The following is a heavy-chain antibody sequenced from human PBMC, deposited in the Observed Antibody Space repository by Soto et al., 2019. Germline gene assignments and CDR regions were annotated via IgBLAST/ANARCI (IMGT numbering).Heavy chain of an antibody. CDR1: GYTFTSYG. J-gene: IGHJ6*02. CDR3: ARGVTPMDV. Sequence: ASVKVSCKASGYTFTSYGITWVRQAPGQGLEWMGRISAYNGKTNYAQKVQGRVTMTTDTSTSTAYMELRSLRSNDTAVYHCARGVTPMDVWGQGTTVTVSS. CDR2: ISAYNGKT. D-gene: IGHD4-4*01. V-gene: IGHV1-18*01.